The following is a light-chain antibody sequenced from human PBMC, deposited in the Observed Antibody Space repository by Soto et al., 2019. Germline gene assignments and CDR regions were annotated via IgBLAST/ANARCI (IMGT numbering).Light chain of an antibody. V-gene: IGKV1-5*01. Sequence: DIQMTQSPSALSASVGDRATITCRASQSISSWLAWYQQKPGKAPKLLIYDASTLQSGVPSRYSGSGSGTEFTLTISKLQPDDFATYYCQQYESYSPWTFGQGTKVDI. J-gene: IGKJ1*01. CDR1: QSISSW. CDR3: QQYESYSPWT. CDR2: DAS.